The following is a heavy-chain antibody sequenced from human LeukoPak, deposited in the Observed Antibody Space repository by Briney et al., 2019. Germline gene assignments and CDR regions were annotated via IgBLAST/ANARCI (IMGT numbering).Heavy chain of an antibody. CDR1: SYTFTSYG. V-gene: IGHV1-18*01. CDR2: ISAYNGNT. CDR3: ARLLPARDGLRFLEWGYYGMDV. Sequence: ASVKVSCKASSYTFTSYGISWVGQAPGQGLEWMGWISAYNGNTNYAQKLQGRVTMTTDTSTSTAYMELRSLRSDDTAVYYCARLLPARDGLRFLEWGYYGMDVWGQGTTVTVSS. D-gene: IGHD3-3*01. J-gene: IGHJ6*02.